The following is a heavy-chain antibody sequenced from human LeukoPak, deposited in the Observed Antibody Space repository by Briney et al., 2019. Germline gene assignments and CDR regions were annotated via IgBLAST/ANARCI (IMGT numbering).Heavy chain of an antibody. CDR3: ARDLAAAGIDY. CDR2: IKQDGSEK. D-gene: IGHD6-13*01. Sequence: GGSLRLSCVASGFTFSGHGMHWVRQAPGKGLEWVANIKQDGSEKYYVDSVKGRFTISRDNAKNSLYLQMNSLRAEDTAVYYCARDLAAAGIDYWGQGTLVTVSS. J-gene: IGHJ4*02. V-gene: IGHV3-7*01. CDR1: GFTFSGHG.